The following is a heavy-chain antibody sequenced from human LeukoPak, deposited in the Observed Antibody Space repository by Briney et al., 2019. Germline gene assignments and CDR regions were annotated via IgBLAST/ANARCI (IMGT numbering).Heavy chain of an antibody. CDR1: GGTFSSYA. D-gene: IGHD6-13*01. J-gene: IGHJ5*02. CDR2: IIPILGIA. V-gene: IGHV1-69*04. CDR3: AIYSSSSYRGFDP. Sequence: GSSVKVSCKASGGTFSSYAISWVRQAPGQGLEWMGRIIPILGIANYAQKFQGRVTITADKSTSTAYMELSSLRAEDTAVYYCAIYSSSSYRGFDPWGQGTLVTVSS.